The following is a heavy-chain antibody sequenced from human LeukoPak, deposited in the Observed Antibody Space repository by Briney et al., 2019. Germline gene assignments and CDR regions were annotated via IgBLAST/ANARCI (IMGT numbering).Heavy chain of an antibody. Sequence: SVKVSCKASGGTFSSYAISWVRQAPGQGLEWMGRIIPIFGTANYAQKFQGRVTITTDESTSTAYMELSSLRSEDTAVYYCARDPSNGRQWLGNWFDPWGQGTLVTVSS. V-gene: IGHV1-69*05. CDR3: ARDPSNGRQWLGNWFDP. CDR1: GGTFSSYA. D-gene: IGHD6-19*01. CDR2: IIPIFGTA. J-gene: IGHJ5*02.